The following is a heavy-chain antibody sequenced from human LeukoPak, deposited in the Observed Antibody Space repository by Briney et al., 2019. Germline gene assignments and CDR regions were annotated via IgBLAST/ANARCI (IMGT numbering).Heavy chain of an antibody. D-gene: IGHD1-7*01. V-gene: IGHV3-23*01. CDR2: ISGSGGST. CDR1: GFTFSSYA. J-gene: IGHJ4*02. Sequence: GGSLRLSCAASGFTFSSYAMSWVRQAPGKGLEWVSAISGSGGSTYYADSVKGRFTISRDNSKNTLYLQMNSLRAEDTAVYYCARDGSGGTTANYNFDYWGQGTLVTVSS. CDR3: ARDGSGGTTANYNFDY.